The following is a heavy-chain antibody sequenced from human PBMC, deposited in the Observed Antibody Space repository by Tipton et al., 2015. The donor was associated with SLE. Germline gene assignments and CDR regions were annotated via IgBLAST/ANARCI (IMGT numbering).Heavy chain of an antibody. V-gene: IGHV4-34*01. CDR2: INHSGST. CDR1: GGSFSGYY. Sequence: SLTCAVYGGSFSGYYWSWIRQPPGKGLEWIGEINHSGSTNYNPSLKSRVTISVDTSKNQFSLKLSSVTAADTAVYYCARARLYSSSTTWYYYMDVWGKGTTVTVSS. CDR3: ARARLYSSSTTWYYYMDV. J-gene: IGHJ6*03. D-gene: IGHD2/OR15-2a*01.